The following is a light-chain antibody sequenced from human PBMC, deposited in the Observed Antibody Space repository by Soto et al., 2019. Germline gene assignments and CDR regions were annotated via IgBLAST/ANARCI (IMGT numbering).Light chain of an antibody. CDR2: AAS. CDR1: QGISNY. V-gene: IGKV1-27*01. Sequence: DMQMTQSPSSLSASVGDRFTITCRASQGISNYLAWYQQKPGKVPKLLIYAASTLQSGVPSRFSGSGSGTDFTLTISSLQPEDVATYYCQKYNSAPPTFGQGTHVDIK. CDR3: QKYNSAPPT. J-gene: IGKJ1*01.